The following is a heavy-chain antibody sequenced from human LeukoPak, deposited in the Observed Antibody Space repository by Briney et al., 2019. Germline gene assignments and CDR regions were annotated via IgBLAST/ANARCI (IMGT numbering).Heavy chain of an antibody. CDR1: GSSISSYY. CDR3: ASVNDYGDPLPRYMDV. V-gene: IGHV4-4*07. CDR2: IYTSGST. D-gene: IGHD4-17*01. J-gene: IGHJ6*03. Sequence: SETLSLTCTVSGSSISSYYWSWIRQPAGKGLEWIGRIYTSGSTNYNPSLKSRVTMSVDTSKNQFSLKLSSVTAADTAVYYCASVNDYGDPLPRYMDVWGKGTAVTVSS.